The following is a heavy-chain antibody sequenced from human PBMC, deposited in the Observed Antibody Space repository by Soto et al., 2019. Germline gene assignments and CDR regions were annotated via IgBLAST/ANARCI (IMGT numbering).Heavy chain of an antibody. CDR1: GGSISSYY. D-gene: IGHD1-20*01. J-gene: IGHJ4*02. Sequence: QVQLQESGPGLVKPSETLSLTCTVSGGSISSYYWSWIRQPPGKGLEWIGYIYYSGSTNYNPSLKSRGTISVDTSSNPFSRKLSSVTAADTAVYCCARRYGSCFDYWGQGTLVTVSS. CDR3: ARRYGSCFDY. CDR2: IYYSGST. V-gene: IGHV4-59*08.